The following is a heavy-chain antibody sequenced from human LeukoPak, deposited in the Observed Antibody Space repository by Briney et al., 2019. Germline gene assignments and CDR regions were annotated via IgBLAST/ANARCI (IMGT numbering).Heavy chain of an antibody. CDR3: ARHRVLTGYPYYYYYYMDV. CDR2: INHSGST. V-gene: IGHV4-34*01. D-gene: IGHD3-9*01. CDR1: GGSFSGYY. J-gene: IGHJ6*03. Sequence: SETLSLTCAVYGGSFSGYYWSWIRQPPGKGLEWIGEINHSGSTNYNPSLKSRVTISVDTSKNQFSLKLSSVTAADTAVYYCARHRVLTGYPYYYYYYMDVWGKGTTVTISS.